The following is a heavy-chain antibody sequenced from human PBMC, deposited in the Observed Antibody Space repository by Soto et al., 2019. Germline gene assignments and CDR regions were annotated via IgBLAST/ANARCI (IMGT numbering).Heavy chain of an antibody. D-gene: IGHD2-15*01. CDR1: GFTFSSYA. J-gene: IGHJ4*02. Sequence: EVQLVESGGGLVQPGGSLRLSCAASGFTFSSYAMHWVRQAPGKGLEYVSAISSNGGSTYYANSVKGRFTISRDNSKNTLDLQMGRLRAEDMAVYYCASGVLGYCSGGSCPNREFLGYWGQGTLVTVSS. CDR2: ISSNGGST. V-gene: IGHV3-64*01. CDR3: ASGVLGYCSGGSCPNREFLGY.